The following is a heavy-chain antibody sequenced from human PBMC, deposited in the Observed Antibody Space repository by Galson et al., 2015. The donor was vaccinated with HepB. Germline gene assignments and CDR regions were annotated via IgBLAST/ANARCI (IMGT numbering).Heavy chain of an antibody. CDR2: ISSSSSYI. CDR1: GFTFSSYS. D-gene: IGHD3-3*01. V-gene: IGHV3-21*01. J-gene: IGHJ6*03. CDR3: ARDGYYDFWSGPHMGV. Sequence: SLRLSCAASGFTFSSYSMNWVRQAPGKGLEWVSSISSSSSYIYYADSVKGRFTISRDNAKNSLYLQMNSLRAEDTAVYYCARDGYYDFWSGPHMGVWGKGTTVTVSS.